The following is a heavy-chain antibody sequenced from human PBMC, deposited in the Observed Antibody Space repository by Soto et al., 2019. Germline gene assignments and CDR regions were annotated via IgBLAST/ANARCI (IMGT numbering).Heavy chain of an antibody. V-gene: IGHV3-30*18. J-gene: IGHJ4*02. CDR3: AKDPLPLQQPGYYFDY. Sequence: PGGSLRLSCAASGFTFSSYGMHWVRQAPGKGLEWVAVISYDGSNKYYADSVKGRFTISRDNSKNTLYLQMNSLRAEDTAVYYCAKDPLPLQQPGYYFDYWGQGTLVTVSS. CDR2: ISYDGSNK. D-gene: IGHD1-1*01. CDR1: GFTFSSYG.